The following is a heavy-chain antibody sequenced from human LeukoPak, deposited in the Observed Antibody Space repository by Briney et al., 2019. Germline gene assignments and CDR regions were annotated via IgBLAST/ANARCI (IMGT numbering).Heavy chain of an antibody. D-gene: IGHD3-22*01. CDR1: GDTFSSYS. J-gene: IGHJ3*02. Sequence: AASVKVSCKPSGDTFSSYSICWVRQAPGHGREWMGRIIPILSIANYAHKTSGRVTITAEKSTRTTYMELSRLRSDHTAVYYCARSQDMVMNLAAFDIWGQGTMVTVSS. V-gene: IGHV1-69*02. CDR2: IIPILSIA. CDR3: ARSQDMVMNLAAFDI.